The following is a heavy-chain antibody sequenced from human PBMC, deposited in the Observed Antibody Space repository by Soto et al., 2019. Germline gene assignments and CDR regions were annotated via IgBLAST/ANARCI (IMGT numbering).Heavy chain of an antibody. CDR2: ISQDGTIA. CDR3: LRGQRHWNEFAEQ. Sequence: VQLVESGGGLVQPGGSLRLSCAASGFAFGSYWMHWVRQAPGKGLVWVSRISQDGTIATQADSVKGRFTISRDNAKNTLYLQMNRLRADDTAFYYCLRGQRHWNEFAEQWGQGTLVTVSS. J-gene: IGHJ4*02. CDR1: GFAFGSYW. D-gene: IGHD1-1*01. V-gene: IGHV3-74*01.